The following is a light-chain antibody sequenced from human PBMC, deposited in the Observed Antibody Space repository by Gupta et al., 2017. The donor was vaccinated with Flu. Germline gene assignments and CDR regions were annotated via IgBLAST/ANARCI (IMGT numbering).Light chain of an antibody. CDR3: KQGNTWPRT. CDR1: QRLVYSDGKNY. CDR2: KGS. J-gene: IGKJ1*01. V-gene: IGKV2-30*01. Sequence: DVVLTQSPLSLPVTHGQPASISCRSSQRLVYSDGKNYLNWFQQRPGQAPKRLIYKGSNRDSGVPDRFSGSGCGTDFTLKISRVEAEDVGVYYCKQGNTWPRTFGQGTQVEIK.